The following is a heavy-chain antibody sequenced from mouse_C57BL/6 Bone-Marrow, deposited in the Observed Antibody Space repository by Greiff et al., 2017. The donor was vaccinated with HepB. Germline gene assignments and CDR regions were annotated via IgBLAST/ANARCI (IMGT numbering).Heavy chain of an antibody. CDR2: IDPENGDT. D-gene: IGHD2-4*01. Sequence: EVKLVESGAELVRPGASVKVSCTASGFNIKDDYMHWVKQRPEQGLEWIGWIDPENGDTEYASKFQGKATITEDTSSNTAYLQLSSLTSEDTAVYDCTFDYDYGIDYWGQGTTLTVSS. V-gene: IGHV14-4*01. CDR3: TFDYDYGIDY. J-gene: IGHJ2*01. CDR1: GFNIKDDY.